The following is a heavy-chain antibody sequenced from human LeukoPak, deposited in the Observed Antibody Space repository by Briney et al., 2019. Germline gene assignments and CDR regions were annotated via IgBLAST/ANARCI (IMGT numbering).Heavy chain of an antibody. V-gene: IGHV3-13*01. CDR1: GFTFRSYD. CDR3: ARGSFDSSGAEYFQN. D-gene: IGHD3-22*01. J-gene: IGHJ1*01. CDR2: IGTAGDT. Sequence: GGSLRLSCEASGFTFRSYDMYWVRQAPGKGLEWVSNIGTAGDTYYADSVKGRFTISRENAKNSLYLQMNSLRAGETAVYYCARGSFDSSGAEYFQNWGRGTLVTVSS.